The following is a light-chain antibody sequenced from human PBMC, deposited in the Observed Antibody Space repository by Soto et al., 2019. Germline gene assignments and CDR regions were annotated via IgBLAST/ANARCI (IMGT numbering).Light chain of an antibody. J-gene: IGLJ2*01. CDR3: QSYDSSLRGSV. CDR1: SSNIGAGYD. V-gene: IGLV1-40*01. CDR2: GNN. Sequence: QSVLTQLHPVSGAPGRRVSISYTGSSSNIGAGYDVHWYQQLPGTAPKLLIYGNNNEHSGVPDRFSGSKSGASASLAITGLQSEYEADYYCQSYDSSLRGSVFGGGAKLTDL.